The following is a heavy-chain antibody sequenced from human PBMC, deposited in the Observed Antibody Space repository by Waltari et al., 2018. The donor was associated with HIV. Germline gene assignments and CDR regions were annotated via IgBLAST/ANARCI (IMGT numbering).Heavy chain of an antibody. D-gene: IGHD5-12*01. CDR1: GFTFSSYT. CDR2: ISYSSSHI. J-gene: IGHJ4*02. Sequence: EVQLVESGGGVVKHGGSLRLSCAASGFTFSSYTMNWVRQAPGKGLEWVSSISYSSSHIYYADSLKGRFTISRDNAKNSLYLQMNSLRAEDTAVYYCARYGGYSGPTLDYWGQGTLVTVSS. V-gene: IGHV3-21*01. CDR3: ARYGGYSGPTLDY.